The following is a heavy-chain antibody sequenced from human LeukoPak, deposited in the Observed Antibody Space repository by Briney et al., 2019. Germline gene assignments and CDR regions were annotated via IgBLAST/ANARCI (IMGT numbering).Heavy chain of an antibody. CDR1: GFTFSSYA. CDR2: ISYDGSNK. D-gene: IGHD3-9*01. V-gene: IGHV3-30*04. J-gene: IGHJ4*02. CDR3: ARDFALELRYFDWPTQGQPDY. Sequence: GRSLRLSCAASGFTFSSYAMHWVRQAPGKGLEWVAVISYDGSNKYYADSVKGRFTISGDNSKNTLYLQMNSLRAEDTAVYYCARDFALELRYFDWPTQGQPDYWGQGTLVTVSS.